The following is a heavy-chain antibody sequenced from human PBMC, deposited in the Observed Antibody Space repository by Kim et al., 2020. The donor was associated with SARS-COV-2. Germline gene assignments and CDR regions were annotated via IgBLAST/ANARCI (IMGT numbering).Heavy chain of an antibody. CDR2: INHSGST. J-gene: IGHJ5*02. CDR3: ARMDIVVVVAATGGGWFDP. Sequence: SETLSLTCAVYGGSFSGYYWSWIRQPPGKGLEWIGEINHSGSTNYNPSLKSRVTISVDTSKNQFSLKLSSVTAADTAVYYCARMDIVVVVAATGGGWFDPWGQGTLVTVSS. V-gene: IGHV4-34*01. D-gene: IGHD2-15*01. CDR1: GGSFSGYY.